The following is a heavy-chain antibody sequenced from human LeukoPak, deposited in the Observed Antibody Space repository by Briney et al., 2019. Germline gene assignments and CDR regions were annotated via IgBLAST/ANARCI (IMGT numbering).Heavy chain of an antibody. Sequence: SQTLSLTCAVSGGSISSGEYYWSWIRQPPGKGLEWIGYIYYSVSTYYSPSLKSRLTISVDTSNSQFSLRLTSVTAADTAVYYCARDKVGATNWLDPWGQGTLVTVSS. D-gene: IGHD1-26*01. V-gene: IGHV4-30-4*01. CDR3: ARDKVGATNWLDP. J-gene: IGHJ5*02. CDR2: IYYSVST. CDR1: GGSISSGEYY.